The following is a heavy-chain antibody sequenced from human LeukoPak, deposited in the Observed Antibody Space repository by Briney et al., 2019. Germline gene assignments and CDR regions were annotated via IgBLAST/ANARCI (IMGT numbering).Heavy chain of an antibody. Sequence: GGSLRLSCAASGFTFSSYAMHWVRQAPGKGLEYVSAISSNGGSTYYANSVKGRFTISRDNSKNTLYLQMSSLRAEDTAVYYCVKNYYDSSGRTPGAFDIWGQGTMVTVSS. CDR2: ISSNGGST. D-gene: IGHD3-22*01. J-gene: IGHJ3*02. CDR1: GFTFSSYA. V-gene: IGHV3-64*01. CDR3: VKNYYDSSGRTPGAFDI.